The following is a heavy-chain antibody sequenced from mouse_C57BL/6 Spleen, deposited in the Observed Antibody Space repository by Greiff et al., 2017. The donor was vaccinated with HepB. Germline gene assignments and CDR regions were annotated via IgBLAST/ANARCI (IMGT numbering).Heavy chain of an antibody. Sequence: VQLQQPGAELVRPGTSVKLSCKASGYTFTSYWMHWVKQRPGQGLEWIGVIDPSDSYTNYNQKFKGKATLTVDTSSSTAYMQLSSLTSEDSAVYYCARRDGSSPDYWGQGTTLTVSS. CDR3: ARRDGSSPDY. J-gene: IGHJ2*01. D-gene: IGHD1-1*01. V-gene: IGHV1-59*01. CDR1: GYTFTSYW. CDR2: IDPSDSYT.